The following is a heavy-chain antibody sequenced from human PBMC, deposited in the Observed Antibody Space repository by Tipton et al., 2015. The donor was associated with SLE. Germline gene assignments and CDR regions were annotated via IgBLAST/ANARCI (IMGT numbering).Heavy chain of an antibody. V-gene: IGHV4-34*01. CDR2: INHSGST. D-gene: IGHD3-10*01. Sequence: TLSLTCAVYGGSFSGYYWTWIRQPPGKGLEWIGEINHSGSTDYNPSLKSRVTLSVDTSKSQFSFSLRLSSVTAADTAVYYCARGAPGTLRAFDFWVQGTVVTVSS. J-gene: IGHJ3*01. CDR1: GGSFSGYY. CDR3: ARGAPGTLRAFDF.